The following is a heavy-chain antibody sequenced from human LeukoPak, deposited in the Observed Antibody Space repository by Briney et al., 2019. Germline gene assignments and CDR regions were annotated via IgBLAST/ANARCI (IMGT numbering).Heavy chain of an antibody. J-gene: IGHJ4*02. CDR3: ARLPVRRGYCSGGSCEPKYYFDY. Sequence: PSETLSLTCTVSGGSISSYYWSWIRQPPGKGLEWIGSIYYSGSTYYNPSLKSRVTISVDTSKNQFSLKLSSVTAADTAVYYCARLPVRRGYCSGGSCEPKYYFDYWGQGTLVTVSS. D-gene: IGHD2-15*01. CDR1: GGSISSYY. CDR2: IYYSGST. V-gene: IGHV4-59*05.